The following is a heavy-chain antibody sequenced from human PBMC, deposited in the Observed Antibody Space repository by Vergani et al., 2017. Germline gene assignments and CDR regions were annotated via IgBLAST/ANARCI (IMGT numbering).Heavy chain of an antibody. Sequence: EVQLVESGGGLVQPGGSLRLSCAASGFTFSSYSMNWVRQAPGKGLEWVSYISISSSTIYYADAVKGRFTISRDNAKNSQYLKMNSLRAEDTAVYYCASSFMSAATGSTQIWGQGTMVTVSS. J-gene: IGHJ3*02. V-gene: IGHV3-48*01. CDR1: GFTFSSYS. CDR2: ISISSSTI. CDR3: ASSFMSAATGSTQI. D-gene: IGHD6-13*01.